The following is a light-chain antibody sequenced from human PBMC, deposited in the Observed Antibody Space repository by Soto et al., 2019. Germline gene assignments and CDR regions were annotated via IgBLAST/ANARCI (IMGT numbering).Light chain of an antibody. CDR3: QHYNSYSEA. CDR1: QTISSW. CDR2: KAS. J-gene: IGKJ1*01. V-gene: IGKV1-5*03. Sequence: DIQMTQSPSTLSGSVGDRVTITCRASQTISSWLAWYQQKPGKAPKLLIYKASTLKSGVPSRFSSSESGTELTLQISSLQPDDVEPYYYQHYNSYSEAFGQGNKVDLK.